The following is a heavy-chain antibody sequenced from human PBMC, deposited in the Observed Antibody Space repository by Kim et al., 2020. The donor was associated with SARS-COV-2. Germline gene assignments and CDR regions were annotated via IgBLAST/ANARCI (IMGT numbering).Heavy chain of an antibody. Sequence: ASVKVSCKASGYTFTSYGISWVRQAPGQGLEWMGWISAYNGNTNYAQKLQGRVTMTTDTSTSTAYMELRSLRSDDTAVYYCARADAGTSVDPAFDIWGQGTMVTVSS. J-gene: IGHJ3*02. CDR2: ISAYNGNT. CDR1: GYTFTSYG. V-gene: IGHV1-18*04. CDR3: ARADAGTSVDPAFDI. D-gene: IGHD3-10*01.